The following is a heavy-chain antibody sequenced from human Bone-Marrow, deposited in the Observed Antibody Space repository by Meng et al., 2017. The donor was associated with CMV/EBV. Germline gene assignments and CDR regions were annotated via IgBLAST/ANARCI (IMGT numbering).Heavy chain of an antibody. J-gene: IGHJ6*02. V-gene: IGHV3-23*01. CDR3: AKGTTTVTTGHYYYYGMDV. CDR1: GFTFSSYA. D-gene: IGHD4-11*01. CDR2: ISGSGGST. Sequence: LSLTCAAAGFTFSSYAMSWVRQAPGKGLEWVSAISGSGGSTYYADSVKGRFTISRDNSKNTLYLQMNSLRAEDTAVYYCAKGTTTVTTGHYYYYGMDVWGQGTTVTVSS.